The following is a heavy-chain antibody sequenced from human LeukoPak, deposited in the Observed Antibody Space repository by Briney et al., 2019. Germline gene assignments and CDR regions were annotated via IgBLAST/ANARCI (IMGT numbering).Heavy chain of an antibody. J-gene: IGHJ4*02. V-gene: IGHV1-18*01. Sequence: GASVKVSCKASGYTFTSYGISWVRQAPGQGLEWMGWISAYNGNTNYAQKLQGRVTMTTDTSTSTAYMELRSLRSDDTAVYYCARAVVEELYDSSGSVDYYSDYWGQGTLVTVSS. CDR1: GYTFTSYG. CDR2: ISAYNGNT. CDR3: ARAVVEELYDSSGSVDYYSDY. D-gene: IGHD3-22*01.